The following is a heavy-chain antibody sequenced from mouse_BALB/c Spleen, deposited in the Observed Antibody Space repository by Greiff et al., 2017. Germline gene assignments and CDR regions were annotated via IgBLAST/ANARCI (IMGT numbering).Heavy chain of an antibody. CDR2: ILPGSGST. V-gene: IGHV1-9*01. CDR1: GYTFSSYW. Sequence: QVQLQQSGAELMKPGASVKISCKATGYTFSSYWIEWVKQRPGHGLEWIGEILPGSGSTNYNEKFKGKATSTADTSSNTAYMQLSSLTSEDSAIYYCARGLGYYGSSYWYFDVWGAGTTVTVSS. D-gene: IGHD1-1*01. J-gene: IGHJ1*01. CDR3: ARGLGYYGSSYWYFDV.